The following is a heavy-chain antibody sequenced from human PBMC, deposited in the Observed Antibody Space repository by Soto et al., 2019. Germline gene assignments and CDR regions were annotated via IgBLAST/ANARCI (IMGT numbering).Heavy chain of an antibody. Sequence: PSETLSLTCTVSGGSISSYYWSWIRQPPGKGLEWVGYIYFSGSTNYNPSLKSRVTISVDMSNNQFSLRLLSVAAADTAMYYCTRGRWQDAFDIWGQGTMVTVSS. CDR3: TRGRWQDAFDI. CDR2: IYFSGST. CDR1: GGSISSYY. D-gene: IGHD6-13*01. J-gene: IGHJ3*02. V-gene: IGHV4-59*01.